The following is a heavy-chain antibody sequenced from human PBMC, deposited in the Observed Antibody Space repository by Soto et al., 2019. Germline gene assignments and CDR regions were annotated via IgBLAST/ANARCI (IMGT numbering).Heavy chain of an antibody. Sequence: SQTLSLTCVLSGDRVSSNTAAWNWIRQSPSRGLEWLRRTYFRSKWFNNYAESVTSRITFNPDASNNQFSLQLNYVTPEDTAVYYCAREIRAPLGGFDCWGQGTLVTVAS. D-gene: IGHD2-15*01. J-gene: IGHJ4*03. V-gene: IGHV6-1*01. CDR3: AREIRAPLGGFDC. CDR2: TYFRSKWFN. CDR1: GDRVSSNTAA.